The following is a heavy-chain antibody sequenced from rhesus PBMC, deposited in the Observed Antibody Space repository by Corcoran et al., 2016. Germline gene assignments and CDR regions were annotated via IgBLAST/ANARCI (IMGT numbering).Heavy chain of an antibody. CDR2: SYGSSTST. Sequence: QLQLQESGPGLVKPSETLSVTCAVSGGSISDSYRWSWIRQPPGKGLEWFGYSYGSSTSTTYNPSLKSRVTISKDTSKNQFSLKLSSVTAADTAVYYCARGSYSSGWYQAEYFEFWGQGALVTVSS. CDR1: GGSISDSYR. V-gene: IGHV4S10*01. J-gene: IGHJ1*01. CDR3: ARGSYSSGWYQAEYFEF. D-gene: IGHD6-31*01.